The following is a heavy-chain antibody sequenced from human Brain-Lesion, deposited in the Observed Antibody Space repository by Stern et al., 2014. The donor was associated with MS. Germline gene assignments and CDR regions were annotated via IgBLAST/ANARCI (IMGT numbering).Heavy chain of an antibody. CDR2: FDPEDGET. CDR3: ATLAARLYDYVLGSSNWFDP. Sequence: QVQLVESGAEVKKPGASVKVSCKVSGYTLTEFSMHWVRQAPGKGLEWMGGFDPEDGETIYAQKFQGRVTMTEDTSTDTAYMELSSLRSEDTAVYYCATLAARLYDYVLGSSNWFDPWGQGTLVTVSS. D-gene: IGHD3-16*01. J-gene: IGHJ5*02. V-gene: IGHV1-24*01. CDR1: GYTLTEFS.